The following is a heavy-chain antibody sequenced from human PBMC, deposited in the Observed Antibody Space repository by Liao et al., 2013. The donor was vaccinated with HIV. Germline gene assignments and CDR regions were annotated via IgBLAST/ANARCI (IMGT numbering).Heavy chain of an antibody. V-gene: IGHV4-39*07. J-gene: IGHJ2*01. Sequence: QLQLQESGPGLVKPSETLSLTCSVSGGSISSSSYYWGWIRQPPGKGLEWIGYIYYSGSTYYTPSLKSRVTISVDTSKNQFSLKLSSVTAADTAVYYCAREAYCGGDCHYWYFDLWGRGTLVTVSS. CDR3: AREAYCGGDCHYWYFDL. CDR1: GGSISSSSYY. D-gene: IGHD2-21*01. CDR2: IYYSGST.